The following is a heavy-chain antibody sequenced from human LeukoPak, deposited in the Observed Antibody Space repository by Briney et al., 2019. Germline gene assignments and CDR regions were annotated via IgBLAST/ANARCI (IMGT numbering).Heavy chain of an antibody. V-gene: IGHV1-8*01. J-gene: IGHJ6*02. D-gene: IGHD3-10*01. CDR3: ARGLQYYYGSGSYYPRLESYYGMDV. CDR1: GYTFTSYD. Sequence: GASVKVSCKASGYTFTSYDINWVRQATGQGLEWMGWMNPNSGNTGYAQKFQGRVTMTRNTSISTAYMELSSLRSEDTAVYYCARGLQYYYGSGSYYPRLESYYGMDVWGQGTTVTVSS. CDR2: MNPNSGNT.